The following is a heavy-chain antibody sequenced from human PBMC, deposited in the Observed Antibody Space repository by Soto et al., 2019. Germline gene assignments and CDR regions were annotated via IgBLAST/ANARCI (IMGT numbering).Heavy chain of an antibody. D-gene: IGHD2-2*01. V-gene: IGHV1-69*13. J-gene: IGHJ6*02. CDR3: ARPYYCSSTSCYPYYYGMDV. CDR2: IIPIFGTA. Sequence: GASVKVSCKASGDTFSSYAISWVRQAPGQGLEWMGGIIPIFGTANYAQKFQGRVTITADESTSTAYMELSSLRSEDTAVYYCARPYYCSSTSCYPYYYGMDVWGQGTTVTVSS. CDR1: GDTFSSYA.